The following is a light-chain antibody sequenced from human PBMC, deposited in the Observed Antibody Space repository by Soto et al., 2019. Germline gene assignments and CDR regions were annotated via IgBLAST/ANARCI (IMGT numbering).Light chain of an antibody. Sequence: QSALTQPPSVSAAPGQKVTISCSGSSSNIENNYASWYQQLPGTAPKLLIYEDNKRPSGIPDRFSGSKSGTSATLGITGLQTGDEADYYCGTWDSSLSAGVFGTGTKVTVL. CDR2: EDN. J-gene: IGLJ1*01. CDR3: GTWDSSLSAGV. V-gene: IGLV1-51*02. CDR1: SSNIENNY.